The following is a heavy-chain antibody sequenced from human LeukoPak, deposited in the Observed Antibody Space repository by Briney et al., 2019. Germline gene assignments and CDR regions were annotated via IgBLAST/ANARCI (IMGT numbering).Heavy chain of an antibody. V-gene: IGHV3-30*04. CDR3: ATAVASSSGWYADY. D-gene: IGHD6-19*01. Sequence: GGSLRLSCAASGFTFSSYAMHWVRQAPGKGLEWVAVISYDGSNKYYADSVKGRFTISRDTSKNTLYLQVNSLRAEDTAVYYCATAVASSSGWYADYWGQGTLVTVSS. CDR1: GFTFSSYA. CDR2: ISYDGSNK. J-gene: IGHJ4*02.